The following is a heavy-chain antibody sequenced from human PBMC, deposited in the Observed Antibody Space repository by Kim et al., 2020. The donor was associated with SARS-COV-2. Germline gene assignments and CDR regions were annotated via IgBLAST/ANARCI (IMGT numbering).Heavy chain of an antibody. CDR1: GFTFSSYA. V-gene: IGHV3-30*04. CDR2: ISYDGSNK. J-gene: IGHJ4*02. Sequence: GGSLRLSCAASGFTFSSYAMHWVRQAPGKGLEWVAVISYDGSNKYYADSVKGRFTISRDNSKNTLYLQMNSLRAEDTAVYYCARGGEWLASPGDYWGQGTLVTVSS. D-gene: IGHD6-19*01. CDR3: ARGGEWLASPGDY.